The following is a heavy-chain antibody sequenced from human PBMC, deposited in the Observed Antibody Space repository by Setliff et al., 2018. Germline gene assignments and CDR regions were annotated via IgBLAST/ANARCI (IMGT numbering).Heavy chain of an antibody. CDR2: LHPNGITT. CDR1: GFTLSRFW. CDR3: ARSPRPPTSLDYVDV. D-gene: IGHD2-2*01. J-gene: IGHJ6*03. V-gene: IGHV3-74*01. Sequence: GGSLRLSCVTSGFTLSRFWMHWVRQVPGKGLVWVSRLHPNGITTRYADSVKGRFTIYRDMAENTLYLQMNSLRAEDTAVYYCARSPRPPTSLDYVDVWGDGTMVTSP.